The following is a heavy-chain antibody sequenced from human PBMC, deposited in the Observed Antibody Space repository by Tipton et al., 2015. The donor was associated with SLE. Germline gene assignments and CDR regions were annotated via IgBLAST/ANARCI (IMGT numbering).Heavy chain of an antibody. D-gene: IGHD2-21*01. CDR2: VYTSGRT. CDR1: GGSISSYY. CDR3: ARMVVIPPQFDF. V-gene: IGHV4-4*07. J-gene: IGHJ5*01. Sequence: TLSLTCTVSGGSISSYYWSWIRQSAGEGLEWIGRVYTSGRTYYNPSLKSRVTISLDTSKNQFSLTLNSVTAADTAVYYCARMVVIPPQFDFWGQGTLVTVSS.